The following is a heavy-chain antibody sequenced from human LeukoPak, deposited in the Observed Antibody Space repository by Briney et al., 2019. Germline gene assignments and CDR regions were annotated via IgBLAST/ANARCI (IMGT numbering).Heavy chain of an antibody. CDR1: GGSFSGYY. CDR2: INHSGST. D-gene: IGHD1-14*01. J-gene: IGHJ5*02. CDR3: ASFPYPEEWFDP. Sequence: SQTLSLTCAVYGGSFSGYYWSWIRQPPGKGLEWIGEINHSGSTNYNPSLKSRVTISVDTSKNQFSLKLSSVTAADTAVYYCASFPYPEEWFDPWGQGTLVTVSS. V-gene: IGHV4-34*01.